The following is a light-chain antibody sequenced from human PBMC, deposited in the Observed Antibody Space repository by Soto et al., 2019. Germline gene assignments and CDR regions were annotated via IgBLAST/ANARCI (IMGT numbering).Light chain of an antibody. J-gene: IGLJ1*01. Sequence: QSALTQPASVSGSPGQSITISCTGTSSDVGGYNYVSWYQHHPGKAPKLMIYDVSNRPSGVSNRFSGSKSGNTASLTISGLQPEDEADYYCISYTTSNTRQIVLGTVTKLT. CDR1: SSDVGGYNY. CDR3: ISYTTSNTRQIV. V-gene: IGLV2-14*03. CDR2: DVS.